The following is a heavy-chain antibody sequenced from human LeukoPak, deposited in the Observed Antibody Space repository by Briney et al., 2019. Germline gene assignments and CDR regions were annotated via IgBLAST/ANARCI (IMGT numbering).Heavy chain of an antibody. V-gene: IGHV1-2*02. CDR1: GGTFSSYA. J-gene: IGHJ4*02. Sequence: ASVKVSCKASGGTFSSYAISWVRQAPGQGLEWMGWINPNSGGTNYTQKFQGRVTMTRDTSISTAYMELSRLRSDDTAVYYCAKTSPGYTYGLLDYWGQGTLVTVSS. CDR3: AKTSPGYTYGLLDY. CDR2: INPNSGGT. D-gene: IGHD5-18*01.